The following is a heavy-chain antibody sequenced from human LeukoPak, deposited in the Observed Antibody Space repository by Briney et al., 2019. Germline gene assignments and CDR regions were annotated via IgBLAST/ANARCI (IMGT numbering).Heavy chain of an antibody. V-gene: IGHV3-21*01. J-gene: IGHJ6*03. CDR2: ISSSSSYI. CDR3: ARSELGYNYHYMDV. D-gene: IGHD3-10*01. Sequence: GGSLRLSCAASAFTFSSYWMSWVRQAPGKGLEWVSSISSSSSYIYYADSVKGRFTISRDNAKNSLYLQMNSLRAEDTAAYYCARSELGYNYHYMDVWGKGTTVTISS. CDR1: AFTFSSYW.